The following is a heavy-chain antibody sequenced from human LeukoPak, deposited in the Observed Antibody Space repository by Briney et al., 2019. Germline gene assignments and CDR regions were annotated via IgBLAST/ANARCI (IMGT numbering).Heavy chain of an antibody. CDR1: GYTLTELS. D-gene: IGHD1-26*01. J-gene: IGHJ4*02. CDR3: ATALGEWELLADY. V-gene: IGHV1-24*01. Sequence: VASVKVSCKVSGYTLTELSMHWVRQAPGKGLEWMGGFDPEGGETIYAQKFQGRVTMTEDTSTDTAYMELSSLRSEDTAVYYCATALGEWELLADYWGQGTLVTVSS. CDR2: FDPEGGET.